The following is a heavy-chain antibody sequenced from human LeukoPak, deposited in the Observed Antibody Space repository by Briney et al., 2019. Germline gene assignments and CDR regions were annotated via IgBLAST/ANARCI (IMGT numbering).Heavy chain of an antibody. D-gene: IGHD5-24*01. Sequence: GGSLRLSCAASVFTFSSYEMIWVRQSPGKGLEGVSYISSSGSNIDYAGSVKGRFTISRDNSKNTLYLQMGSLRVEDMAVYYCATSKGDGYNYFDYWGQGTLVTVSS. CDR1: VFTFSSYE. CDR3: ATSKGDGYNYFDY. CDR2: ISSSGSNI. J-gene: IGHJ4*02. V-gene: IGHV3-48*03.